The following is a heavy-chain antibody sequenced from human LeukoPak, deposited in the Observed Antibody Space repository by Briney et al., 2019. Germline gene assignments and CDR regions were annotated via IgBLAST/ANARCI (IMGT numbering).Heavy chain of an antibody. CDR1: GGSISTYY. Sequence: SETLSLTCTVSGGSISTYYWSWIRQPPGKGLEWIGCIYYTGSANYNPSLKSRGTISVDTSKNQFSLKLSSVTAADTAVYYCARGSTTVVPAFDIWVQGTMFTVSS. V-gene: IGHV4-59*12. J-gene: IGHJ3*02. D-gene: IGHD4-23*01. CDR2: IYYTGSA. CDR3: ARGSTTVVPAFDI.